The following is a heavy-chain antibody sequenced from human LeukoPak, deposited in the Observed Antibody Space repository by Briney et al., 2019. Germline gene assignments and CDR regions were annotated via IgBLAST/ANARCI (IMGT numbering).Heavy chain of an antibody. D-gene: IGHD3-10*01. CDR2: INHSGST. V-gene: IGHV4-34*01. CDR3: ASTMVRGATDAFDI. CDR1: GGSFSGYY. Sequence: SETLSLTCAVYGGSFSGYYWSWIRQPPGKGLEWIGEINHSGSTNYNPSLKSRVTISVDTSKNQFSLKLSSVTAADTAVYYCASTMVRGATDAFDIWGQGTMATVSS. J-gene: IGHJ3*02.